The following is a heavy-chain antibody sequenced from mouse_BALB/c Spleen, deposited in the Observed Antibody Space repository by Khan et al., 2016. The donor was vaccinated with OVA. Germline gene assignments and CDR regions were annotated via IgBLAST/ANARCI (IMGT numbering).Heavy chain of an antibody. V-gene: IGHV14-3*02. CDR2: IDPANGNT. Sequence: VQLQQSGAELVKPGASVKLSCTASGFTIKDTYIHWVKQRPEQGLEWIGRIDPANGNTDNVPKFQGKATMTADSSSNTAFLQLISLTSEDSAVYYCARPFYYYDALDYWGQGTSVTVSS. CDR3: ARPFYYYDALDY. CDR1: GFTIKDTY. J-gene: IGHJ4*01. D-gene: IGHD1-1*01.